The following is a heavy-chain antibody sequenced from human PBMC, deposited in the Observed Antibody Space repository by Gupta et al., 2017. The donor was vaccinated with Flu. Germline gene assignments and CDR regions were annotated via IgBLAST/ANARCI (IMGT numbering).Heavy chain of an antibody. Sequence: EVQLVESGGGLVQPGGSLRLSCAASGFTFSSYEMNWVRQAPGKGLEWVSYIRSSGSTIYYADSVKGRLTISRDNAKNSLYLQMNSLRAEDTAVYYCASRYYYDSSGYYPAGVGDYYYYGMDVWGQGTTVTVSS. CDR2: IRSSGSTI. D-gene: IGHD3-22*01. J-gene: IGHJ6*02. V-gene: IGHV3-48*03. CDR1: GFTFSSYE. CDR3: ASRYYYDSSGYYPAGVGDYYYYGMDV.